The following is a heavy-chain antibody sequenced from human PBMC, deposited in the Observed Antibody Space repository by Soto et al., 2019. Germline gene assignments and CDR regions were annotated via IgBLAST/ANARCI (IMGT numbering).Heavy chain of an antibody. Sequence: QAQLVESGGGVVQPGRSLRLSCAASGFTFSSYGMHWIRQAPGKGLEWVAFTWYDGRNNYYADSVKGRFTISRDNSNNTLYLQLHSLRAEDTAVYYCARDFGYTWKSHWFDPRGQGTLVTVSS. CDR1: GFTFSSYG. D-gene: IGHD1-20*01. V-gene: IGHV3-33*01. J-gene: IGHJ5*02. CDR2: TWYDGRNN. CDR3: ARDFGYTWKSHWFDP.